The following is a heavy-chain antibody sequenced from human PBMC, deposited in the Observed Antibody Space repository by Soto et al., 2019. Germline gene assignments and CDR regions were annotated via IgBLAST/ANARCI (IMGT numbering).Heavy chain of an antibody. CDR3: AGGWSGYASPAAY. V-gene: IGHV1-69*06. D-gene: IGHD3-3*01. J-gene: IGHJ4*02. Sequence: QVQLVQSGAEVKKPGSSVKASCKASGGTFSNFAFNWERQAPGQGLEWMGGFIPISGTANYAQRFQDRVTITADKATSTAYMELSSLRSEDTAVYYCAGGWSGYASPAAYWGQGTLVTVSS. CDR2: FIPISGTA. CDR1: GGTFSNFA.